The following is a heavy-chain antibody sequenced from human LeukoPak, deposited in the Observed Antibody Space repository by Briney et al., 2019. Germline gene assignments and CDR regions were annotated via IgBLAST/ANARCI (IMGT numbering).Heavy chain of an antibody. CDR2: IYSDGIT. CDR1: GFTVSSNF. CDR3: ARDGCSSTSCPDWYFDL. J-gene: IGHJ2*01. Sequence: GGSLRLSCAVSGFTVSSNFMSWVRQAPGKGLEWVSVIYSDGITYYADSVKGRFTISRDNSKNTLYLQMNSLRVEDTAVYYCARDGCSSTSCPDWYFDLWGRGSLVTVSS. V-gene: IGHV3-66*02. D-gene: IGHD2-2*01.